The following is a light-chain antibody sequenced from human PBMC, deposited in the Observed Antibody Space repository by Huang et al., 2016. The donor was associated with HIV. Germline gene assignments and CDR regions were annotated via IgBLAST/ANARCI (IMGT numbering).Light chain of an antibody. Sequence: IQMTQSPSTLSASVGDRVTVTCRASESIGSWLAWYQQKPGKAPKLLIYKASTSTSDVPSRCSGSGSGTQVSLIINSLQPDDFATYYCQQYSTSMYSFGQGTKVEIK. CDR2: KAS. CDR1: ESIGSW. J-gene: IGKJ2*01. CDR3: QQYSTSMYS. V-gene: IGKV1-5*03.